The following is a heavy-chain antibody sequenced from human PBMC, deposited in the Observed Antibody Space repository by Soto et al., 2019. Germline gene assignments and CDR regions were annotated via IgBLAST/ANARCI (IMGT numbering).Heavy chain of an antibody. CDR3: AGELDIHHGLGY. CDR2: TYYRSNWNF. J-gene: IGHJ4*02. V-gene: IGHV6-1*01. Sequence: PSQTLSLPCAISWGSVSSNTATWNWVRQSPSRGLEWLGRTYYRSNWNFDYALSVKSRITINPDTSKNQFSLQLNSLTPEDTAVYYCAGELDIHHGLGYWGPGTSVTVLL. D-gene: IGHD3-3*02. CDR1: WGSVSSNTAT.